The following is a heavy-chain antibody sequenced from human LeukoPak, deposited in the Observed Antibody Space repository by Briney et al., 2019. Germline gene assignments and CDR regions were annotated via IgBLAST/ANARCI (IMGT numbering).Heavy chain of an antibody. CDR3: AEVTMVRGYYFDY. J-gene: IGHJ4*02. Sequence: GGSLRLSCAASGFTFGSYAMSWVRQAPGKGLEWVSAISGSGGSTYYADSVKGRFTISRDNSKNTLYLQMNSLRAEDTAVYYCAEVTMVRGYYFDYWGQGTLVTVSS. V-gene: IGHV3-23*01. CDR2: ISGSGGST. D-gene: IGHD3-10*01. CDR1: GFTFGSYA.